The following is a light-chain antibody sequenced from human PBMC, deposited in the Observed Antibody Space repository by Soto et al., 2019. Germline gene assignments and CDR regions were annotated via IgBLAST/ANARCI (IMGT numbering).Light chain of an antibody. J-gene: IGKJ3*01. Sequence: PGERVTLSCRASQSVSSSYLTWYQQKPGQAPRLLIYGASTRATSIPARFSGSGSGTDFTLTISSLQPEDFAVYYCQQDYNFTFTFGPGTKVDIK. CDR1: QSVSSSY. CDR2: GAS. CDR3: QQDYNFTFT. V-gene: IGKV3D-7*01.